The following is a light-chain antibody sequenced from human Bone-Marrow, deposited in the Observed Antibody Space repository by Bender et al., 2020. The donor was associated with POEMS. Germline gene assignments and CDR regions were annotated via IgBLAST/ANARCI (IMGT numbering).Light chain of an antibody. V-gene: IGLV3-21*02. CDR2: KDK. J-gene: IGLJ3*02. Sequence: SYVLTQPHSLSVAPGQTARLSCGGTDIGQKFLHWYRQRPGQAPVLVLSKDKDRPSGIPDRVSGSNSGSAATMIIRSVEADDEATYFCQVWDRDRDQPLFGGGTKLTVL. CDR1: DIGQKF. CDR3: QVWDRDRDQPL.